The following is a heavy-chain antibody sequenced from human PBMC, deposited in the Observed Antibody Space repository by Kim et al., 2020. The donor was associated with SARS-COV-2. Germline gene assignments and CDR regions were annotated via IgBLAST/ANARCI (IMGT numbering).Heavy chain of an antibody. J-gene: IGHJ6*02. CDR2: IYYSGST. V-gene: IGHV4-31*03. Sequence: SETLSLTCTVSGGSISSGGYYWSWIRQHPGKGLEWIGYIYYSGSTYYNPSLKSRVTISVDTSKNQFSLKLSSVTAADTAVYYCARDQGVGATHYYYYGMDVWGQGTTVTVSS. D-gene: IGHD1-26*01. CDR1: GGSISSGGYY. CDR3: ARDQGVGATHYYYYGMDV.